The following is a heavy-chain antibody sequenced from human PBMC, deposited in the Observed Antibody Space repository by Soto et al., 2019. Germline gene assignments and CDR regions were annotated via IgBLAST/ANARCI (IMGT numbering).Heavy chain of an antibody. CDR2: LSSGGGTT. CDR1: GFVFNNYA. Sequence: LRLSCAASGFVFNNYAMSWVRQAPGKGLEWVATLSSGGGTTYYTDSVKGRFIISRDNSMNLLYLQMNNLRADDTAVYYCAKDGDWYDFSTGYYSRGNYFDSWGQGTLVTVSS. J-gene: IGHJ4*02. V-gene: IGHV3-23*01. CDR3: AKDGDWYDFSTGYYSRGNYFDS. D-gene: IGHD3-3*01.